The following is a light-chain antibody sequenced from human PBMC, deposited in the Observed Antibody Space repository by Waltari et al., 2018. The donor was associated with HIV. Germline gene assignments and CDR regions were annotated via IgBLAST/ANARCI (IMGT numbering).Light chain of an antibody. Sequence: DIPLTQSPSSLSASVGDTVTITCRASQTISTWLGWYQQKPGKAPKLLIYKASFLQSGVPSRFSGSGSGTEFTLTISSLQPEDFATYYCQQYTTTWTFGQGTKVELK. J-gene: IGKJ1*01. CDR2: KAS. V-gene: IGKV1-5*03. CDR3: QQYTTTWT. CDR1: QTISTW.